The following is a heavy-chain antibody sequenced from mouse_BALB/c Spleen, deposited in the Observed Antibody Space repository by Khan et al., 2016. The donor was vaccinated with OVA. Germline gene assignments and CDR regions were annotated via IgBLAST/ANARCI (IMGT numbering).Heavy chain of an antibody. CDR2: ISYSGNT. CDR3: ARVWGGGFDY. Sequence: EVQLQESGPGLVKPSQSLSLTCTVTGYSITSDYAWNWIRQFPGNKLEWMGFISYSGNTNYNPSLKSRISISRDTAKNTFFLQLNSVTTEDTARYYCARVWGGGFDYWGQGATLTVSS. CDR1: GYSITSDYA. J-gene: IGHJ2*01. V-gene: IGHV3-2*02.